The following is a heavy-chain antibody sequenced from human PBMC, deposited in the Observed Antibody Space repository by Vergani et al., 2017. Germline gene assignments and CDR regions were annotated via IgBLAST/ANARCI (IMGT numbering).Heavy chain of an antibody. D-gene: IGHD4-17*01. CDR2: ISSSSSYT. Sequence: QVQLVESGGGLVKPGGSLRLSCAASGFTFSDYYMSWIRQAPGKGLEWVSYISSSSSYTNYADSVKGRFTISRDNAKNSLYLQMNSLRAEDTAVYYCAKTPVTYYGDYDGYWGQGTLVTVSS. CDR3: AKTPVTYYGDYDGY. CDR1: GFTFSDYY. J-gene: IGHJ4*02. V-gene: IGHV3-11*05.